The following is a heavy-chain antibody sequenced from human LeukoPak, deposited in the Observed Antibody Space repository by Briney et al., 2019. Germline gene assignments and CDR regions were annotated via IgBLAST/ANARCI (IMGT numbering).Heavy chain of an antibody. CDR2: INANSGGT. CDR1: GYTFAGYY. D-gene: IGHD2-15*01. CDR3: ARSGVVAAPFDL. V-gene: IGHV1-2*02. Sequence: ASVKVSCKASGYTFAGYYMHWLRQAPGQGLEWMGWINANSGGTNYAQKFQGRVTMTRDTSINTAYMELSRLRSDDTAVYYCARSGVVAAPFDLWGRGTVVTVSS. J-gene: IGHJ2*01.